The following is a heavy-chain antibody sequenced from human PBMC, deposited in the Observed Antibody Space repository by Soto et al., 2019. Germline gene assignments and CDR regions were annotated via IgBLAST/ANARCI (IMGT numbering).Heavy chain of an antibody. V-gene: IGHV4-59*01. Sequence: SDTLSLTCTVSGGSISSYYWSWIRQPPGKGLEWIGYIYYSGSTNYNPSLKSRVTISVDTSKNQFSLKLSSVTAADTAVYYCARYSAVAGTKYFYYGMDVWGQGTTVTVSS. CDR2: IYYSGST. D-gene: IGHD6-19*01. J-gene: IGHJ6*02. CDR3: ARYSAVAGTKYFYYGMDV. CDR1: GGSISSYY.